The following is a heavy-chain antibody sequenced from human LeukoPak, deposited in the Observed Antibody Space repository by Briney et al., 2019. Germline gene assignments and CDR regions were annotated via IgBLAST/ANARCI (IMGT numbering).Heavy chain of an antibody. CDR1: GFTFSSYA. J-gene: IGHJ4*02. D-gene: IGHD4-17*01. CDR3: TTTSHDYGDYSFDY. Sequence: GSSLRLSCAASGFTFSSYAMHWVRQAPGKGLEWVAVISYDGSNKYYADSVKGRFTISRDNSKNTLYLQMNSLKTEDTAVYYCTTTSHDYGDYSFDYWGQGTLVTVSS. V-gene: IGHV3-30-3*01. CDR2: ISYDGSNK.